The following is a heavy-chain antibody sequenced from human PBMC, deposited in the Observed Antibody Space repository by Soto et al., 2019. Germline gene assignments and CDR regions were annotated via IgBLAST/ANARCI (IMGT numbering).Heavy chain of an antibody. CDR2: ISGSGGST. CDR3: AKDTGDYRNSDAFDI. J-gene: IGHJ3*02. CDR1: GFTFSSYA. D-gene: IGHD7-27*01. V-gene: IGHV3-23*01. Sequence: GGSLRLSCAASGFTFSSYAMRWVRQAPGKGLEWVSAISGSGGSTYYADSVKGRFTISRDNSKNTLYLQMNSLRAEDTAVYYCAKDTGDYRNSDAFDIWGQGTMVTVSS.